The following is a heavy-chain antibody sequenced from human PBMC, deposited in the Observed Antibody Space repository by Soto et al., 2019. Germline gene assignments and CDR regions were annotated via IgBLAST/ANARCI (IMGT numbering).Heavy chain of an antibody. CDR2: IIPIFGTA. D-gene: IGHD5-18*01. V-gene: IGHV1-69*13. CDR1: GGTFSSYA. CDR3: AIGDVDTAMVTGYYYYGMDV. J-gene: IGHJ6*02. Sequence: ASVKVSCKASGGTFSSYAISWVLQAPGQGLEWMGGIIPIFGTANYAQKFQGRVTITADESTSTAYMELSSLRSEDTAVYYCAIGDVDTAMVTGYYYYGMDVWGQGTTVTVSS.